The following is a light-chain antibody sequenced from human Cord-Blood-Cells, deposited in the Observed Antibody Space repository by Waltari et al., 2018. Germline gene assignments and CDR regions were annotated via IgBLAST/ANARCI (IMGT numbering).Light chain of an antibody. Sequence: EIVMTQSPATLSVSPGERATLSCRASHSVSSNLAWYQQKTGQAPRLLIYGGTTRATGIPARFSGSGSGTEFTLTISSLQSEDFAVYYCQQYNNWPPLTFGGGTKVEIK. CDR3: QQYNNWPPLT. CDR2: GGT. V-gene: IGKV3-15*01. CDR1: HSVSSN. J-gene: IGKJ4*01.